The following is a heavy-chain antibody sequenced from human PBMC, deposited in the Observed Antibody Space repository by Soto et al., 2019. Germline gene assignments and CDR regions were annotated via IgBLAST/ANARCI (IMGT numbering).Heavy chain of an antibody. J-gene: IGHJ4*02. Sequence: EVQLLESGGGLVQPGGSLRLSCAASGFTFSSYAMNWVRQAPGKGLEWVSAISGSGGSTYYADSVKGRFTISRDNSKNTLYLQRNSRRAEDTAVYYCAKGAVVRGVYDLDYWGQGTLVTVSS. CDR2: ISGSGGST. V-gene: IGHV3-23*01. CDR1: GFTFSSYA. D-gene: IGHD3-10*01. CDR3: AKGAVVRGVYDLDY.